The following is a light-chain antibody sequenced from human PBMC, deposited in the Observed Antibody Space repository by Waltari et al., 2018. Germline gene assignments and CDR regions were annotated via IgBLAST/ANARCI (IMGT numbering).Light chain of an antibody. V-gene: IGLV1-40*01. J-gene: IGLJ3*02. CDR2: ANS. CDR1: RSHIGPPYD. Sequence: QSVLTQPPSVSGAPGQRVTLSRTGSRSHIGPPYDVQWSQPFPGTAPTLLLYANSRRPSGVPDRFSGSKSGTSASLAITGLQAEDEADYYCQSYDNSLSAWVFGGGTKLTVL. CDR3: QSYDNSLSAWV.